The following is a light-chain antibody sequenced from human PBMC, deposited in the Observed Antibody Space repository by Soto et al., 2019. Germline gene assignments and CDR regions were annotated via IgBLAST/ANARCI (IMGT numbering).Light chain of an antibody. V-gene: IGKV3-15*01. CDR1: QSVRNN. CDR3: QQYHRSSIT. Sequence: EIVMSQSPATLSVSPGERATLSCRASQSVRNNLAWYQQRPGQAPRLLMYGASTRPSGIPARFTGGGSGTDFTLTITSLQSEDFAVYYCQQYHRSSITFGQGTRLEIK. CDR2: GAS. J-gene: IGKJ5*01.